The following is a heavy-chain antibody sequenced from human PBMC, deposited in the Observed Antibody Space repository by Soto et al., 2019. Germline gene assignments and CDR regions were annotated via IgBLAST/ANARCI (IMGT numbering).Heavy chain of an antibody. CDR1: GFSFSTFE. Sequence: EVQLLESGGGLLQPGGSLRLSCAASGFSFSTFEMSWVRQAPGRGLEWVSFISDDGSRTYYADAVKGRFTISRDNSKHRLYLQMNSLTAEGTAVYACVKGGWLDFWGQGTLVTVSS. CDR2: ISDDGSRT. D-gene: IGHD3-16*01. CDR3: VKGGWLDF. J-gene: IGHJ5*01. V-gene: IGHV3-23*01.